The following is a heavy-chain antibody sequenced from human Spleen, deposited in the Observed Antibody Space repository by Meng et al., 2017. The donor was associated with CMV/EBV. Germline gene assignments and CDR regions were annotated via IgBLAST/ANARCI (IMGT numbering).Heavy chain of an antibody. D-gene: IGHD3-3*01. Sequence: GESLKISCAASGFTFSDHYMDWVRQAPGKGLEWVGRSRNRANSYTTEYAASVKGRFTISRDASKNSLYLQMSSLETEDTAVYYCARGLGAWDAFDIWGQGTMVTVSS. CDR3: ARGLGAWDAFDI. J-gene: IGHJ3*02. V-gene: IGHV3-72*01. CDR1: GFTFSDHY. CDR2: SRNRANSYTT.